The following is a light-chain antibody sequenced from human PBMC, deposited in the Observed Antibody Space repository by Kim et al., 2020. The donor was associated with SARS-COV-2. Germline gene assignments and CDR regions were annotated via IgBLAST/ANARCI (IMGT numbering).Light chain of an antibody. V-gene: IGKV3-15*01. Sequence: SPGDRATLSCRASQSISSNLAWYQQKPGQAPRLLMYDVSSRATEVPERFSGSGSGTEFTLTINSLQSEDFAIYYCQQYKNRPSWTFGQGTKVDIK. CDR1: QSISSN. CDR2: DVS. J-gene: IGKJ1*01. CDR3: QQYKNRPSWT.